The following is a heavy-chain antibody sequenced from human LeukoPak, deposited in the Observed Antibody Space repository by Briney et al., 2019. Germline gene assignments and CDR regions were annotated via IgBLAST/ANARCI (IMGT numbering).Heavy chain of an antibody. CDR3: ARWKYYSSYFDY. D-gene: IGHD3-10*01. CDR1: GGSISSYY. CDR2: IYYSGST. V-gene: IGHV4-59*01. J-gene: IGHJ4*02. Sequence: SETLSLTCSVSGGSISSYYWSWIRQPPGKGLEWIGYIYYSGSTNYNPSLKSRVTISVDTSKNQFSLKLSSVTAADTAVYYCARWKYYSSYFDYWGQGTLVTVSS.